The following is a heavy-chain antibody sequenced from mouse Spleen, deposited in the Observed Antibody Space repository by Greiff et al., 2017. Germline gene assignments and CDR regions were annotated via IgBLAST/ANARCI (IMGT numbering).Heavy chain of an antibody. J-gene: IGHJ3*01. CDR2: IYPGDGDT. Sequence: LVESGPELVKPGASVKISCKASGYAFSSSWMNWVKQRPGKGLEWIGRIYPGDGDTNYNGKFKGKATLTADKSSSTAYMQLSSLTSEDSAVYFCARWDSYYSPFAYWGQGTQVTVSA. D-gene: IGHD2-12*01. CDR3: ARWDSYYSPFAY. V-gene: IGHV1-82*01. CDR1: GYAFSSSW.